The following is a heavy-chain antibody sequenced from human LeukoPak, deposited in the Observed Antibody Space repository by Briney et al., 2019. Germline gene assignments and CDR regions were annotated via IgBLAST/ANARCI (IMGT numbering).Heavy chain of an antibody. Sequence: ASVKVSCKASGYTFTGYYMHWVRQAPGQGLEWMGRINPNSGGTNYAQKFQGRVTITRDTSISTAYMELSRLRSDDTAVYYCARDGGDLWSGESYYFDYWGQGTLVTVSS. D-gene: IGHD3-10*01. CDR3: ARDGGDLWSGESYYFDY. V-gene: IGHV1-2*06. CDR1: GYTFTGYY. CDR2: INPNSGGT. J-gene: IGHJ4*02.